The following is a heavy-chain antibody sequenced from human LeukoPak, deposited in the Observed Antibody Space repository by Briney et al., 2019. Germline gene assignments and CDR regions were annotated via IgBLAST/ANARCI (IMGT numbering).Heavy chain of an antibody. J-gene: IGHJ6*02. Sequence: PSQTLSLTCTVSGGSISSGGYYWSWIRQHPGKGLEWIGYIYYSGSTYYNPSLKSRVTISVDTSKNQFSLKLSSVTAADTAVYYCARDNRGRYSYYYYYGMDVWGQGTTVTVSS. CDR1: GGSISSGGYY. D-gene: IGHD3-9*01. V-gene: IGHV4-31*03. CDR3: ARDNRGRYSYYYYYGMDV. CDR2: IYYSGST.